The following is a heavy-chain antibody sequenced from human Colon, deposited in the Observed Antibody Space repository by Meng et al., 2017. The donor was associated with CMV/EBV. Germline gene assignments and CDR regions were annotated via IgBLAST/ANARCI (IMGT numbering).Heavy chain of an antibody. J-gene: IGHJ4*02. V-gene: IGHV1-2*06. D-gene: IGHD6-13*01. CDR1: GYTFTGYY. Sequence: QVQLVQSGAEVKKPGASVKVSCKPSGYTFTGYYMHWGRQAPGQGLEWMGRINPNSGGTNYAQKFQGRVTVTRDTSISTAYMELSRLRSDDTAIYYCAREVEGSSSRYIDYWGQGTLVTVSS. CDR3: AREVEGSSSRYIDY. CDR2: INPNSGGT.